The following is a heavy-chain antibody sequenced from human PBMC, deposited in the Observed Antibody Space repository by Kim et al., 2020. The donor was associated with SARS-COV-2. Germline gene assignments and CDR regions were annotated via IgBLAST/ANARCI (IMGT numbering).Heavy chain of an antibody. D-gene: IGHD3-10*01. V-gene: IGHV4-34*01. CDR2: INHSGST. CDR3: ARYYDSGSFNWFDP. Sequence: SETLSLTCAVYGGSFSNYYWSWIRQPPGKGLEWIGEINHSGSTNYNPSLKSRVTISVDTCKNQFSLKLSSVTAADTAMYYCARYYDSGSFNWFDPCGQGTLVTVSS. CDR1: GGSFSNYY. J-gene: IGHJ5*02.